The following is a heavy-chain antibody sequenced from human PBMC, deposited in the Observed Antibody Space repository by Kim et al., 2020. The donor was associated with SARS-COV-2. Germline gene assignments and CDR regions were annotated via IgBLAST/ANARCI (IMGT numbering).Heavy chain of an antibody. CDR3: ARDPGDRSGHFPNYLDY. D-gene: IGHD3-22*01. V-gene: IGHV3-7*03. Sequence: GGSLRLSCAASGFIFSNSWMTWVRQAPGKGLEWVANIKQDGSDKYYVDSVKGRFTISRDNAKKSLYLQMSSLRAEDTAVYYCARDPGDRSGHFPNYLDYWGQGTPVTVSS. J-gene: IGHJ4*02. CDR1: GFIFSNSW. CDR2: IKQDGSDK.